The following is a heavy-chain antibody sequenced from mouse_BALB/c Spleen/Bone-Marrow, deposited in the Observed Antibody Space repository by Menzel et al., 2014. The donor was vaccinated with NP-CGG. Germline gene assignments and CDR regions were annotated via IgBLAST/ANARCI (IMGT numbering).Heavy chain of an antibody. CDR1: GFNIKDTY. CDR2: IDPANGNT. J-gene: IGHJ1*01. V-gene: IGHV14-3*02. CDR3: ANYRYVWYFDV. Sequence: EVQLQESGAELVKPGASVKLSCTASGFNIKDTYMNWVKQRPEQGLEWIGRIDPANGNTKYDPKFQGKATITADTYSNTAYLQLSSLTSEDPAVYYCANYRYVWYFDVWGAGTTVTVSS. D-gene: IGHD2-14*01.